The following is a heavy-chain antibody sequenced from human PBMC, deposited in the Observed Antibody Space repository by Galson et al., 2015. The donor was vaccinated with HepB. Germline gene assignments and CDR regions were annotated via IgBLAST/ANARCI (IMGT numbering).Heavy chain of an antibody. CDR1: GYTFTSYY. V-gene: IGHV1-46*01. Sequence: SVKVSCKASGYTFTSYYMHWVRQAPGQGLEWMGIINSSGGSTSYAQKFQGRVTMTRDTSTSTVYMELSSLRSEDTAVYYCARDKRESLLYYYGMDVWGQGTTVTVSS. CDR3: ARDKRESLLYYYGMDV. CDR2: INSSGGST. J-gene: IGHJ6*02. D-gene: IGHD3-10*01.